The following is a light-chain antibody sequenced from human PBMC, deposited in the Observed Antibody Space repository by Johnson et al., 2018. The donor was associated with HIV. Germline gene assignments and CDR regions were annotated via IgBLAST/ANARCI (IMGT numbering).Light chain of an antibody. CDR2: SHN. CDR3: AAWDDSLNVHG. J-gene: IGLJ1*01. Sequence: QSVLTQPPSASGTPGQRVTISCSGSSSNIESNTVNWYQQLPGTAPKLLMYSHNQRPSGVPDRFSGSKSGTSTSLAISGLQSEDEADYYCAAWDDSLNVHGVGTGTKVTVL. CDR1: SSNIESNT. V-gene: IGLV1-44*01.